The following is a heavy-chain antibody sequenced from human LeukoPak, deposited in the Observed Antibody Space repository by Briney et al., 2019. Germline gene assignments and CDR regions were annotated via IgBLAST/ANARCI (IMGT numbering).Heavy chain of an antibody. CDR3: AKGRSGIDY. V-gene: IGHV3-23*01. CDR2: ISGSGGST. CDR1: GFTFSSYS. Sequence: GGSLRLSCADSGFTFSSYSMNWVRQAPGKGLEWVSAISGSGGSTYYADSVKGRFTISRDNSKNTLYLQMNSLRAEDMAVYYCAKGRSGIDYWGQGTLVTVSS. D-gene: IGHD3-10*01. J-gene: IGHJ4*02.